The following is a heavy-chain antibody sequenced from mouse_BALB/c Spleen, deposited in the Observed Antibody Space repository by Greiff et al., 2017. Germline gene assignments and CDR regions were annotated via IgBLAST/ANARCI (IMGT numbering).Heavy chain of an antibody. CDR3: ARSQFITTATDY. CDR1: GYTFPSYT. Sequence: QVQLKESGAELARPGASVKMSCKASGYTFPSYTMHWVKQRPGQGLEWIGYINPSSGYTNYNQKFKDKATLTADKSSSTAYMQLSSLTSEDSAVYYCARSQFITTATDYWGQGTTLTVSS. D-gene: IGHD1-2*01. J-gene: IGHJ2*01. CDR2: INPSSGYT. V-gene: IGHV1-4*01.